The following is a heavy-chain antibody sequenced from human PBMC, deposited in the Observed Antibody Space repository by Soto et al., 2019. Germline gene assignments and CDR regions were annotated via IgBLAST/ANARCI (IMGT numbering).Heavy chain of an antibody. CDR3: TTWGFDTIFGVVIARPDY. Sequence: GGSLRLSCAASGFTFSNAWMSWVRQAPGKGLEWVGRIKSKTDGGTTDYAAPVKGRFTISRDDSKNTLYLQMNSLKTEDTAVYYCTTWGFDTIFGVVIARPDYWGQGTLVTSPQ. D-gene: IGHD3-3*01. CDR2: IKSKTDGGTT. V-gene: IGHV3-15*01. CDR1: GFTFSNAW. J-gene: IGHJ4*02.